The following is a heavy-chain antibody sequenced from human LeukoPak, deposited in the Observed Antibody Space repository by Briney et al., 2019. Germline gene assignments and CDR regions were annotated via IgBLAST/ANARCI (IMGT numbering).Heavy chain of an antibody. D-gene: IGHD3-3*01. CDR1: GFTFSSYA. V-gene: IGHV3-23*01. CDR3: AKLTYYDFWSGFEP. J-gene: IGHJ5*02. CDR2: ISGSGGST. Sequence: GGSLRLSCAASGFTFSSYAMSWVRQAPGRGLEWVSAISGSGGSTYYADSVKGRFTISRDNSKNTLYLQMNSLRAEDTAVYYCAKLTYYDFWSGFEPWGQGTLVTVSS.